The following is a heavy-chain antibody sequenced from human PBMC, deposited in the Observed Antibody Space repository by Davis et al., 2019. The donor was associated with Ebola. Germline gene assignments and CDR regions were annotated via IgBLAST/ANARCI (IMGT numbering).Heavy chain of an antibody. CDR3: ARSGYYYYYYGMDV. Sequence: SETLSLTCTVSGGSISSGGYYWSWIRQHPGKGLEWIGYIYYSGSTYYNPSLKSRVTISVDTSKNQFSLKLSSVTAADTAVYYCARSGYYYYYYGMDVWGQGTTVTVSS. V-gene: IGHV4-31*03. CDR1: GGSISSGGYY. D-gene: IGHD3-3*01. CDR2: IYYSGST. J-gene: IGHJ6*02.